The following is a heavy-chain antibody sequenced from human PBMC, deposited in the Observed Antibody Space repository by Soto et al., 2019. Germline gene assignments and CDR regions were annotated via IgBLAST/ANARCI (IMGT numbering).Heavy chain of an antibody. CDR1: GGFIDSGAYY. D-gene: IGHD2-2*02. CDR2: IYYDGNS. Sequence: QVQLQESGPGLVRPSQTLSLTCTVSGGFIDSGAYYWSWIRQPPGKGLEWIGYIYYDGNSYYNPSLKRRITISVDTSANQVSLKLRSVTAAASAVYYCVRDVPPAAIPAYSSGLDVGGQWTTVTVSS. V-gene: IGHV4-30-4*01. J-gene: IGHJ6*02. CDR3: VRDVPPAAIPAYSSGLDV.